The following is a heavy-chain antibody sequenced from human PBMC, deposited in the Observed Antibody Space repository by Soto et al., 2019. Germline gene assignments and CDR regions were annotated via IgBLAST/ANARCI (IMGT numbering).Heavy chain of an antibody. CDR1: GYTFTSYA. J-gene: IGHJ6*02. CDR3: ARVMSAPYGMDV. CDR2: INAGNGNT. Sequence: QVQLVQSGAEVKKPGASVKVSCKASGYTFTSYAMHWVRQAPGQRLEWMGWINAGNGNTKYSQKFQGRVTITRDTSAIKAYMELSSLRSEDTAVYYCARVMSAPYGMDVWGQGTTVTVSS. D-gene: IGHD3-10*02. V-gene: IGHV1-3*01.